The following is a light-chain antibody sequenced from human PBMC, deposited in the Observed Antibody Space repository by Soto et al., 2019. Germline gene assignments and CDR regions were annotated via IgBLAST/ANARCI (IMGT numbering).Light chain of an antibody. Sequence: IVLTQAPETQSLSPGERPSLSCRASQRVNTFLAWYQQKPGQAPRLLIYGASTRATGVPARFSGSGSGTDFTLTISSLEPEDFAVYYWHQRSNWPPDTFGQGTRLEIK. V-gene: IGKV3-11*01. J-gene: IGKJ5*01. CDR3: HQRSNWPPDT. CDR2: GAS. CDR1: QRVNTF.